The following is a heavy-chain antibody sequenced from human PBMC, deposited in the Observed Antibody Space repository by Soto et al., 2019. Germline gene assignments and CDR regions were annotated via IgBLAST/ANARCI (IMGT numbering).Heavy chain of an antibody. V-gene: IGHV3-23*01. CDR1: GFTFSSYA. Sequence: GGSLRLCCAASGFTFSSYAMSWVRQAPGKGLEWVSAISGSGGSTYYADSVKGRFTISRDNSKNTLYLQMNSLRAEDTAVYYWAKDSQQGPGRDGFNNGGQETRVTVSS. CDR3: AKDSQQGPGRDGFNN. CDR2: ISGSGGST. D-gene: IGHD6-19*01. J-gene: IGHJ4*02.